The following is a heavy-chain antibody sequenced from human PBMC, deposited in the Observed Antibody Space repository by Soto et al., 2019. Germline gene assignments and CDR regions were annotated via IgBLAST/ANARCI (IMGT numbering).Heavy chain of an antibody. CDR2: IYSIGAT. D-gene: IGHD1-1*01. CDR3: ARGTVTGSSYTTDLDD. V-gene: IGHV4-39*01. J-gene: IGHJ1*01. Sequence: PSETLSRTCTVCGGCISSSSYYWGWIRQPPGKGLEWIGSIYSIGATHYNPCLKSRFTISLDTSMLQLYLNLCSGIAPDPALSHCARGTVTGSSYTTDLDDWRQGTLVIVSS. CDR1: GGCISSSSYY.